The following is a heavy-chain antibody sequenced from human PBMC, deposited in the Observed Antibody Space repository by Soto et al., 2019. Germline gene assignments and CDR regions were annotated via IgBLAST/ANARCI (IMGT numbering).Heavy chain of an antibody. CDR3: ASRYYYDSSGYLRTSVV. D-gene: IGHD3-22*01. V-gene: IGHV3-23*01. J-gene: IGHJ6*02. Sequence: LRLSCAASGFTFSSYAMSWVRQAPGKGLEWVSAISGSGGSTYYADSVKGRFTISRDNSKNTLYLQMNSLRAEDTAVYYCASRYYYDSSGYLRTSVVWGQGSTVTVSS. CDR2: ISGSGGST. CDR1: GFTFSSYA.